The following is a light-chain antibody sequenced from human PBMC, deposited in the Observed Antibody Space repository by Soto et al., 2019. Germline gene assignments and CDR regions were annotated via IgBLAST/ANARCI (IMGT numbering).Light chain of an antibody. Sequence: DIQMTQSPSTLSASVGDRVTITCRATQTVGSWLAWYQQKPGKAPKLLIYDASSLQSGVPSRFSGSGSGTEFTLTISGLQPDDFAVYFCQQYGNSPLTVGGGTKVDSK. CDR1: QTVGSW. V-gene: IGKV1-5*01. CDR2: DAS. CDR3: QQYGNSPLT. J-gene: IGKJ4*01.